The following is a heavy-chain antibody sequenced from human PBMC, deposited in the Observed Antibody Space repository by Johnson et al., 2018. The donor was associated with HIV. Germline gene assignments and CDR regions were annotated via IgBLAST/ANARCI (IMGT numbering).Heavy chain of an antibody. Sequence: VQLVESGGGVVRPGGSLRLSCAASGISFDDYGMSWVRQAPGKGLEWVSGISWNGGTTHHADSVKGRFTISRDNAKKSLYLQMNSLRAEDTALYYCARVGRYCSGGSCLDAFDIWGQGTMVTVSS. J-gene: IGHJ3*02. CDR3: ARVGRYCSGGSCLDAFDI. V-gene: IGHV3-20*04. D-gene: IGHD2-15*01. CDR1: GISFDDYG. CDR2: ISWNGGTT.